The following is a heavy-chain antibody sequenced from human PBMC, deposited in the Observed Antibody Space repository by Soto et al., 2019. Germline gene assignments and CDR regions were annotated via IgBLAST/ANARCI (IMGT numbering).Heavy chain of an antibody. CDR2: IYWDDDK. V-gene: IGHV2-5*02. D-gene: IGHD5-18*01. Sequence: QITLKESGPTLVKPTQTLTLTCTYSGFSLSTTGVGVGWIRQPPGKALEWLALIYWDDDKRYSPSLKSRLTIAQDTSNNQVDLTTTNMDPVDTATFYCAHSGNSYGPYYFDYWGQGTLVTVSS. CDR3: AHSGNSYGPYYFDY. J-gene: IGHJ4*02. CDR1: GFSLSTTGVG.